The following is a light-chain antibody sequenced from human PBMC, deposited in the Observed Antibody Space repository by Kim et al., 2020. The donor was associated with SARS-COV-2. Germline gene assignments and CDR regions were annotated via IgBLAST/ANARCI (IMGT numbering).Light chain of an antibody. J-gene: IGKJ2*01. Sequence: EIVLTQSPGTLSLSPGERATLSCRTSQSVSSSYLAWYHQKPGQAPRLLIYGASSRATGIPGRFSGSGSGTNFTLTISRLEPEDFAVYFCQQYGSSFGQGTKLEI. CDR1: QSVSSSY. CDR2: GAS. CDR3: QQYGSS. V-gene: IGKV3-20*01.